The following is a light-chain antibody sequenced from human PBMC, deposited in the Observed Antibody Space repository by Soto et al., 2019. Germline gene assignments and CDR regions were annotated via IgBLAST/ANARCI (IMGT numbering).Light chain of an antibody. V-gene: IGLV2-23*01. CDR1: SSDVGSSNL. CDR2: EGS. Sequence: QSALTQPASVSGSPGQSITISCTGTSSDVGSSNLVSWYQQHPGKTPKLIIYEGSRRPSGVSGRFSGSMSGNAASLTISGLQAEDEDDYYCCSFARSSTSYVFGTGTKVTVL. CDR3: CSFARSSTSYV. J-gene: IGLJ1*01.